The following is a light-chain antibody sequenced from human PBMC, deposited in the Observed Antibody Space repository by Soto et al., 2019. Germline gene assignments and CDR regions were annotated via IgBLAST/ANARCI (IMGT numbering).Light chain of an antibody. J-gene: IGKJ2*01. CDR2: GAS. CDR1: QSVSSSS. V-gene: IGKV3-20*01. Sequence: EIVLTQSPGTLSLSPGERATLSCRASQSVSSSSLAWYQQKPGQAPRLLIYGASSRATGIPDRFSGSGSGTDFTLTISRLEPEYFAVYYCQQYDSSPQTFGQGTKLEIK. CDR3: QQYDSSPQT.